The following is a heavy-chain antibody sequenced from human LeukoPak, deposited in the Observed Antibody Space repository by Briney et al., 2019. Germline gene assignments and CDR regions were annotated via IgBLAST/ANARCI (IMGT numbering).Heavy chain of an antibody. V-gene: IGHV1-69*05. D-gene: IGHD3-22*01. Sequence: SVKVSCKASGGTFSSYAISWVRQAPGQGLEWMGRIIPIFGTANYAQKFQGRVTITTDESTSTAYMELSSLRSQDTAVYYCASGKGYYDSSGYYDGAYWGQGTLVTVSS. CDR3: ASGKGYYDSSGYYDGAY. CDR2: IIPIFGTA. J-gene: IGHJ4*02. CDR1: GGTFSSYA.